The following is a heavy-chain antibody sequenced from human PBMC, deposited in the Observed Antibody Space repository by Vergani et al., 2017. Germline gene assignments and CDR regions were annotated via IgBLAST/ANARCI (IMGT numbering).Heavy chain of an antibody. D-gene: IGHD1-26*01. V-gene: IGHV3-7*01. CDR1: GFTFSSYW. Sequence: EVQLVESGGGLVQPGGSLRLSCAASGFTFSSYWMSWVRQAPGKGLEWVANIKHDGSEKYYVDSVKGRFTISRDHAKDSLYLQMNSLGAGDTAVYYCARGEWGILSYFDYGGQGTLVTVSS. J-gene: IGHJ4*02. CDR2: IKHDGSEK. CDR3: ARGEWGILSYFDY.